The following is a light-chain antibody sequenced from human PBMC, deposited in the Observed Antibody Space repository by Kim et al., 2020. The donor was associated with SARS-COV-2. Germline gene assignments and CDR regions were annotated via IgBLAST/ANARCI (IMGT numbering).Light chain of an antibody. J-gene: IGLJ1*01. V-gene: IGLV2-11*03. CDR2: DVN. CDR1: SSDVGSYVY. Sequence: VPISCTGTSSDVGSYVYVSWYQQHPGKAPNLLIYDVNKRPSGVPARFSGSKSGSTASLTVSWLQAEDEADYYCSSYAGTYTFYVFGSGTKVTVL. CDR3: SSYAGTYTFYV.